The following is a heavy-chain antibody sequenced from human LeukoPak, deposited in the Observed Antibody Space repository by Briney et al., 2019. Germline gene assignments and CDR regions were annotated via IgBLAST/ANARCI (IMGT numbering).Heavy chain of an antibody. CDR3: ARELEYCSSTSCTHNWFDP. CDR2: INPNSGGT. Sequence: GASVKVSCKASGYTFTSYGISWVRQAPGQGLEWMGWINPNSGGTNYAQKFQGRVTITRDTSISTAYMELSRLRSDDTAVYYCARELEYCSSTSCTHNWFDPWGQGTLVTVSS. CDR1: GYTFTSYG. V-gene: IGHV1-2*02. D-gene: IGHD2-2*01. J-gene: IGHJ5*02.